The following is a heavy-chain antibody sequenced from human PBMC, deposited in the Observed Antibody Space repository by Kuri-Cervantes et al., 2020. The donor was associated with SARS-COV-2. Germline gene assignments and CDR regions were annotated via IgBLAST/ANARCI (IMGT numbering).Heavy chain of an antibody. V-gene: IGHV4-34*01. Sequence: SQTLSLTCAVYGGSFSGYYWSWIRQPPGKGLEWIGEINHSGSTNYNPSLKSRVTISVDTSKNPFSLNLCAVTAAGTAVYYCAVFVVQAARGFDYWGQGTLVTVSS. D-gene: IGHD2-2*01. CDR1: GGSFSGYY. CDR2: INHSGST. CDR3: AVFVVQAARGFDY. J-gene: IGHJ4*02.